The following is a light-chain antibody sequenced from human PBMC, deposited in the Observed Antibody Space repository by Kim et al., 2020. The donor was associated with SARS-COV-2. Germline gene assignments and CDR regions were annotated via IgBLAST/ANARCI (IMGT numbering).Light chain of an antibody. CDR3: QTWGPGIRV. Sequence: ASVKLTCALGSGNSNYAVAGHQPGAEKGPRYLMKVNSDGSHNRGDGIPERFSGSASGAERYLTISSLQSEDEADYYCQTWGPGIRVFGGGTQLTVL. V-gene: IGLV4-69*01. CDR1: SGNSNYA. J-gene: IGLJ3*02. CDR2: VNSDGSH.